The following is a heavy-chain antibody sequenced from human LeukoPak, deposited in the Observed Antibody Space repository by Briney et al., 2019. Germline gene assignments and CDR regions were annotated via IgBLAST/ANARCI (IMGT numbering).Heavy chain of an antibody. Sequence: GASVKVSCKASGYTFTGYYTHWVRQAPGQGLEWMGWINPNSGGTNYAQKFQGRVTMTRDTSSSTAYMELSRLRSDDTAVYYCARGYREDYYGSGNYYYYYMDVWGKGTTVTVSS. CDR2: INPNSGGT. J-gene: IGHJ6*03. CDR3: ARGYREDYYGSGNYYYYYMDV. CDR1: GYTFTGYY. D-gene: IGHD3-10*01. V-gene: IGHV1-2*02.